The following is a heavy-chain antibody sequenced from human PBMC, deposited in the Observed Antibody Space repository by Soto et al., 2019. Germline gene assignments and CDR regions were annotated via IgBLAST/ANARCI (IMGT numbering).Heavy chain of an antibody. CDR2: ISYDGSNK. CDR1: GFTFSSYA. CDR3: ARAPMIVVVTLGY. V-gene: IGHV3-30-3*01. Sequence: QVQLVESGGGVVQPGRSLRLSCAASGFTFSSYAMHWVRQAPGKGLEWVAVISYDGSNKYYADSVKGRFTISRDNSKNTLYLQMNSLRAEDTAVYYCARAPMIVVVTLGYWGQGTLVTVSS. D-gene: IGHD3-22*01. J-gene: IGHJ4*02.